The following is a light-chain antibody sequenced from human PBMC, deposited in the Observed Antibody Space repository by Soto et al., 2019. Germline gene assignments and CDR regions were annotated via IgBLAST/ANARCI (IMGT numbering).Light chain of an antibody. J-gene: IGKJ5*01. CDR3: QQANSFPIT. V-gene: IGKV3-15*01. Sequence: EIVLTQSPGTLSLSPGERATLSCRASQSLRSSLAWYQQKPGQAPRLLIYDASTRATGIPARFSGSGSGTDFTLTISGLQSEDFATYYCQQANSFPITFGQGTRLEIK. CDR1: QSLRSS. CDR2: DAS.